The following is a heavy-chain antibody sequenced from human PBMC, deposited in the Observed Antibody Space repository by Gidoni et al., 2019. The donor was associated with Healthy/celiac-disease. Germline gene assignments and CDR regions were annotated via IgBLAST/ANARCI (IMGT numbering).Heavy chain of an antibody. CDR3: AGRYFDWKTPYYYGMDV. V-gene: IGHV3-23*01. Sequence: EVQLLESGGGLVQPGGSLRLSCAASGFTFSSYAMSWVRQAPGKGLGWVSAISGSGGSTYYADSVKGRFTISRDNSKNTLYLQMNSLRAEDTAVYYCAGRYFDWKTPYYYGMDVWGQGTTVTVSS. CDR2: ISGSGGST. J-gene: IGHJ6*02. D-gene: IGHD3-9*01. CDR1: GFTFSSYA.